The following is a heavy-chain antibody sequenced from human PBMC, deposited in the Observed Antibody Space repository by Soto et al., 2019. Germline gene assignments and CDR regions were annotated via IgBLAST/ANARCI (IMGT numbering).Heavy chain of an antibody. CDR1: GFTFSRFG. Sequence: QVQLVESGGGVVQPGTSLRLSCAASGFTFSRFGMHWVRQAPGKGLEWVALISHDGTIKSYSDSVRGRFTISRDNSRTTLLLQMNSLGPEDTAMYFCAKTIVPAAVRPIDSWGLGTLVTVSS. CDR2: ISHDGTIK. V-gene: IGHV3-30*18. CDR3: AKTIVPAAVRPIDS. D-gene: IGHD2-2*01. J-gene: IGHJ4*02.